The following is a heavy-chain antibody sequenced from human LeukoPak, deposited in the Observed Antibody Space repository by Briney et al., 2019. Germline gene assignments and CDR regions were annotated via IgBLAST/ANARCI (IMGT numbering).Heavy chain of an antibody. J-gene: IGHJ3*02. D-gene: IGHD6-13*01. Sequence: ASVKVSCEASGYTFTGYYMHWVRQAPGQGLEWMGWINPNSGDTNYAQKFQGSVTMTRDTSISTAYMELSRLRSDDTAVYYCATVAAAGASDAFDIWGQGTMVTVSS. V-gene: IGHV1-2*02. CDR1: GYTFTGYY. CDR2: INPNSGDT. CDR3: ATVAAAGASDAFDI.